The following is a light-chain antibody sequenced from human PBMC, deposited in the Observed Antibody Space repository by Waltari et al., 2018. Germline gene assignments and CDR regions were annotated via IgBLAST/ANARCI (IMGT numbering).Light chain of an antibody. V-gene: IGLV2-14*01. Sequence: QSALTQPASVSGSPGQSVTIFCAGTSNDVGGYNSVSWYQEHPGQAPRVLIYDVSDRPSGVSVRFSGSKSGNTASLTISGLQAEDEADYYCSSQSSNDVVLFGGGTKLTVL. J-gene: IGLJ2*01. CDR1: SNDVGGYNS. CDR2: DVS. CDR3: SSQSSNDVVL.